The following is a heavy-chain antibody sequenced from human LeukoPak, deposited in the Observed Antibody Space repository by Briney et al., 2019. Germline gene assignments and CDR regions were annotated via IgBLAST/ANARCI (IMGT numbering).Heavy chain of an antibody. V-gene: IGHV5-51*01. CDR2: IYPGDFDT. CDR1: GYSFTSYW. Sequence: RGESLKISCKGSGYSFTSYWIGWVRQMPGKGLEWMGIIYPGDFDTKYSPSFQGQVTISADKSIRTAYLQWSSLKASDTAMYYCARLGQSLFRGITYSPGFDYWGQGTPVTVSS. J-gene: IGHJ4*02. D-gene: IGHD3-10*01. CDR3: ARLGQSLFRGITYSPGFDY.